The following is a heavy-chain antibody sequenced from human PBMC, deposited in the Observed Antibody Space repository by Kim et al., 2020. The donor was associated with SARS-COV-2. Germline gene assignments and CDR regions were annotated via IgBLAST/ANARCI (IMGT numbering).Heavy chain of an antibody. CDR1: GFTFSSYA. CDR3: VKHPAFGVGATTSFDY. D-gene: IGHD1-26*01. J-gene: IGHJ4*02. V-gene: IGHV3-64D*09. CDR2: ISSNGGST. Sequence: GGSLRLSCSASGFTFSSYAMHWVRQAPGKGLEYVSAISSNGGSTYYADSVKGRFTISRDNSKNTLYLQMSSLRAEDTAVYYCVKHPAFGVGATTSFDYWGQGTLVTVSS.